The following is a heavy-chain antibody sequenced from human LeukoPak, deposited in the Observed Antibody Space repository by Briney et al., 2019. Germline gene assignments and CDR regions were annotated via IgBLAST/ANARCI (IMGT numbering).Heavy chain of an antibody. CDR3: AKAPTYYDFWSGLY. Sequence: GGSLRLSCAASGFTFSSYAMSWVRQAPGKGLEWVSAISGSGGSTYYADSVKGRFTISRDNSKNTLYLQMNSLRAEDTAVYYCAKAPTYYDFWSGLYWGQGTLVTASS. J-gene: IGHJ4*02. D-gene: IGHD3-3*01. V-gene: IGHV3-23*01. CDR1: GFTFSSYA. CDR2: ISGSGGST.